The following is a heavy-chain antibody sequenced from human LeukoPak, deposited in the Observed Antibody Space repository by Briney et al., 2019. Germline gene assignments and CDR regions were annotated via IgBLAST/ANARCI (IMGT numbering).Heavy chain of an antibody. CDR1: GFTFSSYA. CDR2: ISYDGSNK. V-gene: IGHV3-30*04. Sequence: GGSLRLSCAASGFTFSSYAMHWVRQAPGKGLEWVAVISYDGSNKYYADSVKGRFTISRDNSKNTLYLQMNSLRAEDTAVYYCARDKSSGCPFDYWGQGTLVTASS. CDR3: ARDKSSGCPFDY. J-gene: IGHJ4*02. D-gene: IGHD6-19*01.